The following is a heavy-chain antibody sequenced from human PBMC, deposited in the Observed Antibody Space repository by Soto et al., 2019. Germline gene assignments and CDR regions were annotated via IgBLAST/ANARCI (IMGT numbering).Heavy chain of an antibody. CDR3: ARDLSRKSYSSSSSGVDY. J-gene: IGHJ4*02. V-gene: IGHV1-18*01. CDR1: GYTFTSYG. Sequence: ASVKVSCKASGYTFTSYGISWVRQAPGQGLEWMGWISAYNGNTNYAQKLQGRVTMTTDTSTSTAYMELRSLRSDDTAVDYCARDLSRKSYSSSSSGVDYWGQGTLVTVAA. CDR2: ISAYNGNT. D-gene: IGHD6-6*01.